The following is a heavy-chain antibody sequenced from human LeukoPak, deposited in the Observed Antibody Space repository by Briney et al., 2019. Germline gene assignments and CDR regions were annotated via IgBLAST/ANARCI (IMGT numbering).Heavy chain of an antibody. D-gene: IGHD4-17*01. J-gene: IGHJ5*02. V-gene: IGHV4-4*08. CDR3: ARHPSFRGTYGFDP. Sequence: SETLSLTCTVSGGSLSTYYWSWIRQPPGKGLEWIGYIYTSGNTNYNPSLRSRVTISVDTSKNQFSLKLSSVTAADTAVCYCARHPSFRGTYGFDPWGQGTLVTVSS. CDR1: GGSLSTYY. CDR2: IYTSGNT.